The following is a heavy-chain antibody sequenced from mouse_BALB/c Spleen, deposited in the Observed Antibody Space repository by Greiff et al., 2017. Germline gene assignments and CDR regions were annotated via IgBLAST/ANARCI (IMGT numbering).Heavy chain of an antibody. J-gene: IGHJ1*01. CDR3: ARSDGYYWYFDV. V-gene: IGHV14-3*02. CDR1: GFNIKDTY. CDR2: IDPANGNT. Sequence: VQLKESGAELVKPGASVKLSCTASGFNIKDTYMHWVKQRPEQGLEWIGRIDPANGNTKYDPKLQGKATITADTSSNTAYLQLSSLTSEDTAVYYCARSDGYYWYFDVWGAGTTVTVSS. D-gene: IGHD2-3*01.